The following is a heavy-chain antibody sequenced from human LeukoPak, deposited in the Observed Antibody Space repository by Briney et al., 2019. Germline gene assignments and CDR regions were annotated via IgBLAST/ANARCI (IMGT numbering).Heavy chain of an antibody. D-gene: IGHD2-2*01. CDR3: AKQGLVPATAGD. Sequence: QPGGSLRLSCAASGFTFSTSVMHWVRQAPGKGLEWLSFIRFDGSEKYYADSVKARPSISRDNSMNTLYLQMNSLRPEDTAVYYCAKQGLVPATAGDWGQGTLVTVSS. J-gene: IGHJ4*02. CDR1: GFTFSTSV. V-gene: IGHV3-30*02. CDR2: IRFDGSEK.